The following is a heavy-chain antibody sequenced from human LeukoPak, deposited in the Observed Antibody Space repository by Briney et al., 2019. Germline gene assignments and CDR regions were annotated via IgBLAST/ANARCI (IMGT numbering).Heavy chain of an antibody. CDR3: ARLGYCTNGICYVSEY. CDR2: VYPGDSDT. Sequence: GESLKISCKGSGYRFISYWIGWVRQMPGKGLEWIGIVYPGDSDTRYSPSFQGQVTISVDKSISTAYVQWSSLKASDTAVYYCARLGYCTNGICYVSEYWGQGTLVTVSS. CDR1: GYRFISYW. J-gene: IGHJ4*02. V-gene: IGHV5-51*01. D-gene: IGHD2-8*01.